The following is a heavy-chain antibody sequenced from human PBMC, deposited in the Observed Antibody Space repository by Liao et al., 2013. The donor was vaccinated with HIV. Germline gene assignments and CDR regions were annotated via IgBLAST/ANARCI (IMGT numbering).Heavy chain of an antibody. Sequence: QVRLQESGPGVVEPSQTLSLRCNVSGGSVSSGDYYWTWIRQSPGKGLEWIGYIYYTGTTYYNSSLRSRVSMSVDTSKSQFSLKVTSVTSADTAVYFCARDLNYYDTSGDSHPYFDYWAREPWSPSPQ. J-gene: IGHJ4*02. CDR1: GGSVSSGDYY. V-gene: IGHV4-30-4*08. CDR3: ARDLNYYDTSGDSHPYFDY. D-gene: IGHD3-22*01. CDR2: IYYTGTT.